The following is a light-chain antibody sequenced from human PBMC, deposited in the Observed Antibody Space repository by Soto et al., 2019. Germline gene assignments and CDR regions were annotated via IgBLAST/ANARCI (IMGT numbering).Light chain of an antibody. Sequence: QSVLTPPASVSGSPGQSITISRTGTSREVGGYNYVSWYQQHPGKAPKLMIYDVSNRPSGVSNRFSGSKSGNTASLTISGLQAEDEADYYCSSYTSSSTQVFGTGTKVTVL. V-gene: IGLV2-14*01. CDR1: SREVGGYNY. J-gene: IGLJ1*01. CDR2: DVS. CDR3: SSYTSSSTQV.